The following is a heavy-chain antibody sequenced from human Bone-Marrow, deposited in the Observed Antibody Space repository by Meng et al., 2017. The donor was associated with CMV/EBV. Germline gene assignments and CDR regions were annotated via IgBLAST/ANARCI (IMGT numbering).Heavy chain of an antibody. J-gene: IGHJ6*02. CDR1: GGTFSSYT. CDR3: AKGERMDV. Sequence: ASVKVSCKASGGTFSSYTISWVRQAPGQGLEWMGRINPNSGDTIYAQRFQGRVTMTRATSISTAYMELNRLQSDDTAVYYCAKGERMDVWGQGTTVTVS. CDR2: INPNSGDT. V-gene: IGHV1-2*06.